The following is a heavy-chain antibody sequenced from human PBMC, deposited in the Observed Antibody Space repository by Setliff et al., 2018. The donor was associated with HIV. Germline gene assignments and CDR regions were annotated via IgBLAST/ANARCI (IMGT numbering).Heavy chain of an antibody. D-gene: IGHD6-13*01. CDR1: GGTFRNYA. Sequence: GASVKVSCKASGGTFRNYALSWVRQAPGQGLEWMGGIIPMPGTANYAQKFQGRVTITADESTSTAYMELSSLRSEDTAVYYCARDPYSSSWNRIDAFDIWGQGTMVTVSS. CDR2: IIPMPGTA. J-gene: IGHJ3*02. V-gene: IGHV1-69*13. CDR3: ARDPYSSSWNRIDAFDI.